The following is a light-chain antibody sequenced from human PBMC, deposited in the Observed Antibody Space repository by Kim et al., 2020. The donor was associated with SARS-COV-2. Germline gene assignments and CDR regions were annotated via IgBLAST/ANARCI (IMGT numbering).Light chain of an antibody. J-gene: IGKJ4*01. V-gene: IGKV1-39*01. CDR2: AAS. CDR3: QQCHSTPLLT. CDR1: QSITTY. Sequence: DIQMTQSPSSLAASVGDRVTIACRARQSITTYLNWYQHKPGKAPKLLIYAASTLQSGVPSRFSGSGSGTDFTLTISSLQPVDFATYYCQQCHSTPLLTFGGGTKVDIK.